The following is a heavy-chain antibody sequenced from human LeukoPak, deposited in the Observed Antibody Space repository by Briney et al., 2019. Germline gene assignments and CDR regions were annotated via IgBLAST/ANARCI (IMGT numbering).Heavy chain of an antibody. J-gene: IGHJ4*02. Sequence: GGSLRLSCAASGFTFSSHGMNWVRQAPGKGLEWISGISPSADITYYADSVKGRFTISRDNSKNTLYLQMNSLRAEDTAVYYCARDLGGSWQWLVGYFDYWGQGTLVTVSS. CDR3: ARDLGGSWQWLVGYFDY. CDR1: GFTFSSHG. CDR2: ISPSADIT. D-gene: IGHD6-19*01. V-gene: IGHV3-23*01.